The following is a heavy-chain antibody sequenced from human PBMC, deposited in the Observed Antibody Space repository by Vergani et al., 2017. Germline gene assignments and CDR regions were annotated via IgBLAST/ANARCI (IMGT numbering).Heavy chain of an antibody. D-gene: IGHD3-22*01. CDR1: GFTFGDYA. Sequence: EVQLLESGGGLVQPGRSLRLSCTASGFTFGDYAMSWVRQAPGKGLEWVGCIRSKAYGGTTEYAASVKGNFTISSAGAKSIAYLQMNSLKTEDTAVYYCARGASYYYDGSGDYSAGDYWGQGTLVTVSS. CDR2: IRSKAYGGTT. CDR3: ARGASYYYDGSGDYSAGDY. J-gene: IGHJ4*02. V-gene: IGHV3-49*04.